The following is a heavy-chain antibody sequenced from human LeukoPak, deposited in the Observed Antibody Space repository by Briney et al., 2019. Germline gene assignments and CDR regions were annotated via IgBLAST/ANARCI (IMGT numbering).Heavy chain of an antibody. CDR3: ARDLATAYDSSGYYALDY. D-gene: IGHD3-22*01. V-gene: IGHV3-21*01. CDR2: ISSSSSYI. Sequence: PGGSLKLSCAASGFTFSSYEMNWVRQAPGKGLEWVSSISSSSSYIYYADSVKGRFTISRDNAKNSLYLQMNSLRAEDTAVYYCARDLATAYDSSGYYALDYWGQGTLVTVSS. CDR1: GFTFSSYE. J-gene: IGHJ4*02.